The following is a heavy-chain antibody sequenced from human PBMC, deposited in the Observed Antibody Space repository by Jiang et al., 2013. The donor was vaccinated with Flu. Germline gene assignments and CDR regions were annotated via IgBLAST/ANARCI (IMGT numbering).Heavy chain of an antibody. Sequence: FTSYWIGWVRQMPGKGLEWMGIIYPGDSDTRYSPSFQGQVTISADKSISTAYLQWSSLKASDTAMYYCARDGYNWNGGSPALFDYWGQGTLVTVSS. CDR1: FTSYW. D-gene: IGHD1-1*01. CDR3: ARDGYNWNGGSPALFDY. CDR2: IYPGDSDT. J-gene: IGHJ4*02. V-gene: IGHV5-51*01.